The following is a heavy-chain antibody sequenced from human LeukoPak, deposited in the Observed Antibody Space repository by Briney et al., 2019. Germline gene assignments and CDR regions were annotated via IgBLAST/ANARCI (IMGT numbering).Heavy chain of an antibody. CDR1: GFTFSGYS. Sequence: GGSLRLSCAASGFTFSGYSMNWVRQAPGKGLEWVSSISSSSSYIYYADSVKGRFTISRDNAKNSLYLQMNSLRAEDTAVYYCVLSGSGSYTPIDYWGQGTLVTVSS. CDR2: ISSSSSYI. J-gene: IGHJ4*02. CDR3: VLSGSGSYTPIDY. D-gene: IGHD1-26*01. V-gene: IGHV3-21*01.